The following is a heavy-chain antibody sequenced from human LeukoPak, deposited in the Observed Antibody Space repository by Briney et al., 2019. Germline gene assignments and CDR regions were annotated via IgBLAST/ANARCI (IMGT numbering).Heavy chain of an antibody. CDR1: GYTFSGHY. D-gene: IGHD5-24*01. CDR2: IKPSSGAT. J-gene: IGHJ4*02. Sequence: ASVKVSCKASGYTFSGHYMHWVRQAPGQGLEWMGWIKPSSGATNYAQKFRGRVTMTRDTSNRTAYMELSRLRSDDTAVYYCTKMARGLDYWGQGTLVTVSS. CDR3: TKMARGLDY. V-gene: IGHV1-2*02.